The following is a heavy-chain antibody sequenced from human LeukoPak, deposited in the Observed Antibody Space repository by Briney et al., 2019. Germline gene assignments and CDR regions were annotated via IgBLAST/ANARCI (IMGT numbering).Heavy chain of an antibody. CDR3: ARGVVAPYYYMDV. CDR2: ISSSGSTI. Sequence: GGSLRLSCAASGFTFSSYAMSWVRQAPGKGLEWVSYISSSGSTIYYADSVKGRFTISRDNAKNSLYLQMNSLRAEDTAVYYCARGVVAPYYYMDVWGKGTTVTVSS. CDR1: GFTFSSYA. D-gene: IGHD2-2*01. V-gene: IGHV3-48*04. J-gene: IGHJ6*03.